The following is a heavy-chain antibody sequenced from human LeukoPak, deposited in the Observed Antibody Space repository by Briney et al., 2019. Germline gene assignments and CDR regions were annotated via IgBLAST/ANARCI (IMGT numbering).Heavy chain of an antibody. CDR1: GGSISSYY. J-gene: IGHJ4*02. D-gene: IGHD2-21*02. Sequence: SETLSLTCTVSGGSISSYYWSWIRQPPGKGLEWIGYIYYSGSTNYNLSLKSRVTISVDTSKNQFSLKLSSVTAADTAVYYCARHGNPYCGGDCYRGEFDYWGQGTLVTVSS. V-gene: IGHV4-59*08. CDR3: ARHGNPYCGGDCYRGEFDY. CDR2: IYYSGST.